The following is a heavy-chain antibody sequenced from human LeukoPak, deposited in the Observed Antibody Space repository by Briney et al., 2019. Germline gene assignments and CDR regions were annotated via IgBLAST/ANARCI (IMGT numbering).Heavy chain of an antibody. CDR1: GGSISSGSYY. J-gene: IGHJ3*02. D-gene: IGHD3-22*01. CDR3: ARDPRGMIVVVEDAFDI. Sequence: KPSETLSLTCTVSGGSISSGSYYWSWIRQPPGKGLEWIGSIYHSGSTYYNPSLKSRVTISVDTSKNQFSLKLSSVTAADTAVYYCARDPRGMIVVVEDAFDIWGQGTMVTVSS. V-gene: IGHV4-39*07. CDR2: IYHSGST.